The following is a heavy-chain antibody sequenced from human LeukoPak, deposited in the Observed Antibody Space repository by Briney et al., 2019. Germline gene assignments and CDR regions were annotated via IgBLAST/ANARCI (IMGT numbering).Heavy chain of an antibody. J-gene: IGHJ4*02. V-gene: IGHV3-7*04. CDR3: ARGKYYFDY. CDR2: IKQDGIEK. CDR1: GFTFSSYC. Sequence: PGVSLRLSCAASGFTFSSYCMSGVRRAPGKGLEWVDNIKQDGIEKYYVDSVKGRFTISRDNDKNSLYLQMNSLRAEDTAVYYCARGKYYFDYWGQGTLVTVSS.